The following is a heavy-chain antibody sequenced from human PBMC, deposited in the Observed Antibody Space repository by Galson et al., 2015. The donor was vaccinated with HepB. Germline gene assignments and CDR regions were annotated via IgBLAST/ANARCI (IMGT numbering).Heavy chain of an antibody. V-gene: IGHV3-73*01. CDR1: GFSLSGSA. CDR2: IRSKGNNYAT. CDR3: TRRCAGYYYMDV. J-gene: IGHJ6*03. Sequence: SLRLSCAASGFSLSGSAMNWVRQASGKGLEWVGHIRSKGNNYATAYAASVNGRFTMSRDDSKNTAYLQMNSLKTEDAAVYYCTRRCAGYYYMDVWGKGTTVTVSS. D-gene: IGHD3-10*01.